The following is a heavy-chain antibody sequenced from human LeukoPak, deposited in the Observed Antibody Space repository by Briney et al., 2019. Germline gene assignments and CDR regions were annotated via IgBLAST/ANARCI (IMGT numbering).Heavy chain of an antibody. V-gene: IGHV3-7*01. CDR1: GFTFSSYW. J-gene: IGHJ4*02. CDR3: AKELTGTTFRATGVDY. Sequence: GGSLRLSCAASGFTFSSYWMSWVRQAPGKGLEWVANIKQDGSEKYYVDSVKGRFTISRDNAKNSLYLQMNSLRADDTAVYYCAKELTGTTFRATGVDYWGQGTLVTVSS. CDR2: IKQDGSEK. D-gene: IGHD1-7*01.